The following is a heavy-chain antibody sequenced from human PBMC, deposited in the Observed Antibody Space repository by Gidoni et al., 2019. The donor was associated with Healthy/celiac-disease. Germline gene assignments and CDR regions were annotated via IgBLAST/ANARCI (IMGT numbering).Heavy chain of an antibody. J-gene: IGHJ4*02. CDR3: ARDYDYVWGSYRPPYFDY. CDR2: ISAYNGNT. CDR1: GYTFTSYG. D-gene: IGHD3-16*02. V-gene: IGHV1-18*01. Sequence: QVQLVQSGAEVKKPGASVKVSCKASGYTFTSYGISWVRQAPGQGLEWMGWISAYNGNTNYAQKLQGRVTMTTDTSTSTAYMELRSLRSDDTAVYYCARDYDYVWGSYRPPYFDYWGQGTLVTVSS.